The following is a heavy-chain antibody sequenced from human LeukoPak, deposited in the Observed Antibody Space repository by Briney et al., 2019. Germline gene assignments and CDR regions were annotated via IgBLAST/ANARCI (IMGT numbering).Heavy chain of an antibody. V-gene: IGHV3-21*01. D-gene: IGHD6-13*01. CDR2: ISSSSKYI. J-gene: IGHJ4*02. CDR3: ARDPASAAAAAGDY. CDR1: EFTFSSYN. Sequence: GGSLRLSCAASEFTFSSYNMNWVRQAPGKGLEWVSSISSSSKYIYYADSVKGRFTVSRDNAKNSLYLQMNSLRAEDTAVYYCARDPASAAAAAGDYWGQGTLVTVSS.